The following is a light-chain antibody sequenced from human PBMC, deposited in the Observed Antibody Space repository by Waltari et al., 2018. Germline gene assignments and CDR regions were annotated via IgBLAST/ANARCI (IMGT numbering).Light chain of an antibody. CDR2: DDS. J-gene: IGLJ2*01. Sequence: SYVLTQPPSVSVAPGQTARITCGGNNIGSKSVHWYQQKSGQAPVLVVYDDSARPSGIPERFSGSNRGNTATLTISRVEAGDEADYYCQVLDTSSDVVVFGGGTKLTVL. CDR1: NIGSKS. V-gene: IGLV3-21*02. CDR3: QVLDTSSDVVV.